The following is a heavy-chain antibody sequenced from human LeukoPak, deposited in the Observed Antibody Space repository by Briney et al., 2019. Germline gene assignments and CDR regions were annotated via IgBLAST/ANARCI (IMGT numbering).Heavy chain of an antibody. CDR2: IYSGGST. CDR3: STYMNGAAIGNY. V-gene: IGHV3-53*01. Sequence: GGSLRLSCAASGFIVSSNYMSWVRQAPGKGLEWVSVIYSGGSTYYADSVKGRFTISRDNSKNTLYLQMNSLRAEDTAVYYCSTYMNGAAIGNYWGQGTPVTVSS. CDR1: GFIVSSNY. D-gene: IGHD1-1*01. J-gene: IGHJ4*02.